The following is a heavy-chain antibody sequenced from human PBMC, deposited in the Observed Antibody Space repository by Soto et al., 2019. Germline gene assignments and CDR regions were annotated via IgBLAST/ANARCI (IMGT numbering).Heavy chain of an antibody. CDR3: AKWDYYDSGSLFDY. D-gene: IGHD3-10*01. CDR2: ISGSGVMT. J-gene: IGHJ4*02. V-gene: IGHV3-23*01. Sequence: PGGSLRLSCVASGFTFSSYAMSWVRQAPGKGLDWVSAISGSGVMTYYADSVKGRFTISRDNSKNTLYLQMNSLRAEDTAVYYCAKWDYYDSGSLFDYRAQRTPVTVSS. CDR1: GFTFSSYA.